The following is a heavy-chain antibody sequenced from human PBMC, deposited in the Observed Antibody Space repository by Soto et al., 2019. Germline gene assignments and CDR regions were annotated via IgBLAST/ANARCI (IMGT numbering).Heavy chain of an antibody. J-gene: IGHJ4*02. CDR2: ISGSGGST. Sequence: EVQLLESGGGLVQPGGSLRLSCAASGFTFSSYAMSWVRQAPGKGLEWVSAISGSGGSTYYADSVKGRFTISRDKSKNTLYLQRNSLRAEDTAVYYCAKDQFQARSCSGGSCYSYDYWGQGTLVTVSS. V-gene: IGHV3-23*01. D-gene: IGHD2-15*01. CDR1: GFTFSSYA. CDR3: AKDQFQARSCSGGSCYSYDY.